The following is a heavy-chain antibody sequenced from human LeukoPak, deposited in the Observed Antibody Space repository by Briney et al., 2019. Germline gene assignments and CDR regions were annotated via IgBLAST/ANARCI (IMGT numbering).Heavy chain of an antibody. CDR3: AKSPPLGATVRGVIIRPDY. J-gene: IGHJ4*02. D-gene: IGHD3-10*01. CDR1: GFPFSSYS. Sequence: GGSLRLSCAASGFPFSSYSMNWARQAPGKGLEWVSSISSSSSYIYYADSVKGRFTISRDNAKNSLYLQMNSLRAEDTAVYYCAKSPPLGATVRGVIIRPDYWGQGTLVTVSS. CDR2: ISSSSSYI. V-gene: IGHV3-21*04.